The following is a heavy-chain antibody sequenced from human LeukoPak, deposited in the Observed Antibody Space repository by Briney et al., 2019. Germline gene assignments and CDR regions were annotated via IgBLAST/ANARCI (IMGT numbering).Heavy chain of an antibody. Sequence: GGSLRLSCAASGFTFDDYAMHWVRQAPGKGLEWVSGISWNSGSIGYADSVKGRFTISRGNAKNSLYLQMNSLRAEDTALYYCASRAGAAAGTQGAYDYWGQGTLVTVSS. CDR3: ASRAGAAAGTQGAYDY. CDR2: ISWNSGSI. CDR1: GFTFDDYA. D-gene: IGHD6-13*01. V-gene: IGHV3-9*01. J-gene: IGHJ4*02.